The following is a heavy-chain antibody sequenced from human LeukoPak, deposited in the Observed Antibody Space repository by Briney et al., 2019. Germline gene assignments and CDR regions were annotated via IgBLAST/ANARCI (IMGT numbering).Heavy chain of an antibody. CDR1: GFTFSTYA. Sequence: GGSLRLSCAASGFTFSTYAMHWVRQAPGKGLEWVAVISYDGSNKYYADSVKGRFTISRDDSENTLYLHMNSLKIEDTAVYYCTTERSGSHENWGQGTLVTVSS. CDR2: ISYDGSNK. J-gene: IGHJ4*02. V-gene: IGHV3-30*04. D-gene: IGHD3-10*01. CDR3: TTERSGSHEN.